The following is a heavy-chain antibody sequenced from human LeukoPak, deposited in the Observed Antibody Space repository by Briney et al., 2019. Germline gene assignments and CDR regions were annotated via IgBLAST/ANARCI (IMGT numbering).Heavy chain of an antibody. Sequence: ASVKVSCKASGYTFTSYGISWVRQAPGQGLEWMGWISAYNGNTNYAQKLQGRVTMTTDTSTSTAYMELRSLRSDDTAVYYCARVPRTLWFGDLNDNWFDPWSQGTLVTVSS. J-gene: IGHJ5*02. D-gene: IGHD3-10*01. CDR2: ISAYNGNT. CDR3: ARVPRTLWFGDLNDNWFDP. V-gene: IGHV1-18*01. CDR1: GYTFTSYG.